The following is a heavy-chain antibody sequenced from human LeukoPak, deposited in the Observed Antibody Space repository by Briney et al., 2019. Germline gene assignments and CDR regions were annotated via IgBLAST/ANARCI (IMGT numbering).Heavy chain of an antibody. V-gene: IGHV3-9*01. D-gene: IGHD4-11*01. Sequence: GGSLRLSCAASRFTFDDYAMHWVRQPPGKGLEWVSGISWNNNRRGYADPVKGRFTISRDNAKNSLYLQMNSLRAEDTALYYCAKGSNYDYYYGMDVWGQGTTVTVSS. CDR1: RFTFDDYA. J-gene: IGHJ6*02. CDR2: ISWNNNRR. CDR3: AKGSNYDYYYGMDV.